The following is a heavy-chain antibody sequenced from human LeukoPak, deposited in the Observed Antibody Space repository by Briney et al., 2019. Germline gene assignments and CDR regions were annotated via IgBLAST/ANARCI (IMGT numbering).Heavy chain of an antibody. CDR1: GFIFSSYW. CDR2: IKQDGSEK. V-gene: IGHV3-7*01. Sequence: QSGGSLRLSCAASGFIFSSYWMSWVRQAPGKGLEWVANIKQDGSEKYYVDSVKGRFTISRDNAKNSLYLQMNSLRAEDTAVYYCARNSGSHPWGQGTLVTVSS. CDR3: ARNSGSHP. J-gene: IGHJ5*02. D-gene: IGHD3-10*01.